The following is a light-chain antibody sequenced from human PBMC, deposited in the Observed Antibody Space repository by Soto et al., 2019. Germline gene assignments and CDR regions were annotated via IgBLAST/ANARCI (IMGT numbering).Light chain of an antibody. Sequence: QSVLTQPASVSGSPGQSITISCPGTRSDVGNYIFVSWYRQHPGKAPKLMIYDINNRPSGVSNRFSGSKPGNTASLTISGLQAEDEADYYCHSYTTSASSFFGTGTKVTVL. V-gene: IGLV2-14*01. CDR3: HSYTTSASSF. CDR1: RSDVGNYIF. J-gene: IGLJ1*01. CDR2: DIN.